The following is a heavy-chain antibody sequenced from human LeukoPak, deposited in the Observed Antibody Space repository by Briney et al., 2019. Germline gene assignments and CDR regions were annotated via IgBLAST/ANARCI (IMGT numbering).Heavy chain of an antibody. CDR1: GYTFTSYG. V-gene: IGHV1-18*01. J-gene: IGHJ6*03. CDR2: ISAYNGNT. CDR3: ASNDGYCSGGSCPMDV. D-gene: IGHD2-15*01. Sequence: ASVKVSCKASGYTFTSYGISWVRQAPGQGLEWMGWISAYNGNTNYAQKFQGRVTITADESTSTAYMELSSLRSEDTAVYYCASNDGYCSGGSCPMDVWGKGTTVTISS.